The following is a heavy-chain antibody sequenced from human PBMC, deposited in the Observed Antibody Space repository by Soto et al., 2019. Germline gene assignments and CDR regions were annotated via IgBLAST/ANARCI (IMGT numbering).Heavy chain of an antibody. Sequence: GGSLRLSCAASGFTFSSYGMHWVRQAPGKGLEWVAVISYDGSNKYYADSVKGRFTISRDNSKNTLYLQMNSLRAEDTAVYYCAKDGGRIQLWPYFDYWGQGTLVTVSS. CDR2: ISYDGSNK. J-gene: IGHJ4*02. V-gene: IGHV3-30*18. CDR1: GFTFSSYG. CDR3: AKDGGRIQLWPYFDY. D-gene: IGHD5-18*01.